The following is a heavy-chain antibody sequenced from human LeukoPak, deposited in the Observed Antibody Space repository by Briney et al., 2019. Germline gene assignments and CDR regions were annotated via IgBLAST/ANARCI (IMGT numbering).Heavy chain of an antibody. V-gene: IGHV3-30-3*01. D-gene: IGHD3-22*01. Sequence: GGSLRLPCVASGFTFRNYVFYWVRQAPVKGLEWVAAISDDGSNTNHADSVKGRFTISRDNSQNTLYLQMNSLRVEDTAIYYCARESGSSGVAGWFDSWGQGTLVTVSS. CDR2: ISDDGSNT. CDR1: GFTFRNYV. J-gene: IGHJ5*01. CDR3: ARESGSSGVAGWFDS.